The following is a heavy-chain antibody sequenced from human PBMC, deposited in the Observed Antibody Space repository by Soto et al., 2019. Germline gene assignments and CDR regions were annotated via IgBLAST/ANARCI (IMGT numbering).Heavy chain of an antibody. CDR1: GFTFSSAW. D-gene: IGHD6-13*01. J-gene: IGHJ4*02. Sequence: EVQLVESGGGLVKRGGSLRLSGAASGFTFSSAWMSWVRQAPGKGLEWVGRIKSNADGATTDYAAPVKGRFTISRDDSKNTLDLQMSSLKTEDTGVYYCTTGLAAAVYYFDYWGQGTLVTVSS. CDR2: IKSNADGATT. V-gene: IGHV3-15*01. CDR3: TTGLAAAVYYFDY.